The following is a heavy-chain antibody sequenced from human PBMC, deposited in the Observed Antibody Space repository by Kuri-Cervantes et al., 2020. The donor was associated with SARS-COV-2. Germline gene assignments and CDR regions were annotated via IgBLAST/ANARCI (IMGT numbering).Heavy chain of an antibody. Sequence: SGPTLVTPTHTLTLTCSFSGFSLTTSGMCVAWIRQPPGKALEWLARIDWDDDKYYKTSLNTRLSISKDTSKDQVVLTMTNMDLVDTATYYCVRIRAATVIADYWGQGTLVTVSS. CDR2: IDWDDDK. CDR1: GFSLTTSGMC. D-gene: IGHD4-11*01. CDR3: VRIRAATVIADY. V-gene: IGHV2-70*11. J-gene: IGHJ4*02.